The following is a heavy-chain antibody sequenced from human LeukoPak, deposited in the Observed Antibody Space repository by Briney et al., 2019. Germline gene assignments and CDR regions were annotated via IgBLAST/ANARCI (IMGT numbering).Heavy chain of an antibody. CDR1: GFTFSSYS. CDR3: ARAGGVRGVIITFVDY. Sequence: GGSLRLSCAASGFTFSSYSMNWVRQAPGKGLEWVSSISSSSSYIYYADSVKGRFTISRDNAKNSLYLQMNSLRAEDTAVYYCARAGGVRGVIITFVDYWGQGTLVTVSS. J-gene: IGHJ4*02. CDR2: ISSSSSYI. D-gene: IGHD3-10*01. V-gene: IGHV3-21*01.